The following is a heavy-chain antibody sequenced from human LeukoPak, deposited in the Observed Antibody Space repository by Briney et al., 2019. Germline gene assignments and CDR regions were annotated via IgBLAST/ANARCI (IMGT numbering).Heavy chain of an antibody. D-gene: IGHD2-15*01. V-gene: IGHV3-33*01. J-gene: IGHJ4*02. CDR2: IRYDGNNK. CDR1: GFPFSDYV. Sequence: GGSLRLSCAASGFPFSDYVMHWVRQAPGKGLEWVAVIRYDGNNKYYADSVKGRFTISRDNAKNSLYLEMHNLSAEDTAVYYCARVEWVAATQNYYFDYWGQGTLVAVSS. CDR3: ARVEWVAATQNYYFDY.